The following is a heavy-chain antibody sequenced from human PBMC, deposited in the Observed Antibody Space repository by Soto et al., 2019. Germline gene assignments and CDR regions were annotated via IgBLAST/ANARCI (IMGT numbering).Heavy chain of an antibody. D-gene: IGHD3-22*01. V-gene: IGHV1-3*01. Sequence: ASVKVSCKASGYTFTSYAMHWVRQAPGQRLEWMGWINAGNGNTKYSQKFQGRVTMTTDTSTSTAYMELRSLRSDDTAVYYCARETYYYDSSGFDPWGPGTLVTVSS. J-gene: IGHJ5*02. CDR3: ARETYYYDSSGFDP. CDR2: INAGNGNT. CDR1: GYTFTSYA.